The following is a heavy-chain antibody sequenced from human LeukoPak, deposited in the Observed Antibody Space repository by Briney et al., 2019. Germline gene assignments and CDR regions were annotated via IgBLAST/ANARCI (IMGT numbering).Heavy chain of an antibody. CDR3: AREVLRYFDWPLDY. D-gene: IGHD3-9*01. CDR2: ISAYNGNT. V-gene: IGHV1-18*01. Sequence: GASVKVSCKASGYTFTSYGISWVRQAPGQGLEWMGWISAYNGNTNSAQKLQGRVTMTTDTSTSTAYMELRSLRSDDTAVYYCAREVLRYFDWPLDYWGQGTLVTVSS. CDR1: GYTFTSYG. J-gene: IGHJ4*02.